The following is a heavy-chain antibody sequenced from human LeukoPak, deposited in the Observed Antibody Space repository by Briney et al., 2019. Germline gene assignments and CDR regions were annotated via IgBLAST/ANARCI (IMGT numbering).Heavy chain of an antibody. CDR3: ARVSGSTNYYYYYMDV. Sequence: ASVKVSCKASGYTFTGYYMHWVRQAPGQGLEWMGWINPNSGGTNYAQKFQGRVTMTRDTSISTAYMELSRLRSDDTAVYYCARVSGSTNYYYYYMDVWGKGTTVTISS. J-gene: IGHJ6*03. CDR2: INPNSGGT. CDR1: GYTFTGYY. V-gene: IGHV1-2*02. D-gene: IGHD1-26*01.